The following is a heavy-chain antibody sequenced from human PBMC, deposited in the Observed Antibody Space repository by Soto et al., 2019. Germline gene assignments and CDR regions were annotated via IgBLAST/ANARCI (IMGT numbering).Heavy chain of an antibody. CDR1: GYSFTSYW. J-gene: IGHJ6*02. CDR3: ARHNPDYYYDSSGYYYVSPNDYYYYGMDV. Sequence: GESLKISCKGSGYSFTSYWISGVRQMPGKGLEWMGRIDPSDSYTNYSPSFQGHVTISADKSISTAYLQWSSLKASDTAVYYCARHNPDYYYDSSGYYYVSPNDYYYYGMDVWGQGTTVTV. V-gene: IGHV5-10-1*01. CDR2: IDPSDSYT. D-gene: IGHD3-22*01.